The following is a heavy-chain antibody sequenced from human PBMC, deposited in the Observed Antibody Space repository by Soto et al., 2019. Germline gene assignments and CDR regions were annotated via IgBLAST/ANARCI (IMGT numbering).Heavy chain of an antibody. CDR1: GFTFTSYA. Sequence: EVQLLESGGGLVQPGGSLRVSCAASGFTFTSYAMSWVRQAPGKGLEWVSAISGSGVSTYYADSVKGRFTISRDNSKNTLFLQMNSLRAEATAVYYCAKEEAYSSGWGSFDYWGQGTLVTVSS. V-gene: IGHV3-23*01. D-gene: IGHD6-19*01. J-gene: IGHJ4*02. CDR2: ISGSGVST. CDR3: AKEEAYSSGWGSFDY.